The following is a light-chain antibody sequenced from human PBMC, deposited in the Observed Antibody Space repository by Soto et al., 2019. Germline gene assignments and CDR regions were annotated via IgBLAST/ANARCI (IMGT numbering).Light chain of an antibody. J-gene: IGLJ3*02. CDR2: SNY. CDR3: QSYDTRLGDWV. CDR1: DSNIGAGYD. Sequence: QSVLTQPPSVSGPPGQTVTISCSWSDSNIGAGYDLHWYQQVPGTAPKLLIHSNYLRASGVPDRFSASKSVTSASLAIIGLQADDEADYYCQSYDTRLGDWVFGGGTKVTVL. V-gene: IGLV1-40*01.